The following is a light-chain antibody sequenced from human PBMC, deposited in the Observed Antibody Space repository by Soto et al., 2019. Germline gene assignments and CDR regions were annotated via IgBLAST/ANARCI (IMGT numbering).Light chain of an antibody. CDR3: QQYESYPMT. CDR1: QSISSW. CDR2: KAS. J-gene: IGKJ4*01. V-gene: IGKV1-5*03. Sequence: DGQMTQYPSTLSASVGDRVTITCRASQSISSWLAWYQQKPGKAPKLLISKASTLQTGVPRRFGGSGSGTEFTLTISLLQPDDFATYYCQQYESYPMTFGGGTKVEIK.